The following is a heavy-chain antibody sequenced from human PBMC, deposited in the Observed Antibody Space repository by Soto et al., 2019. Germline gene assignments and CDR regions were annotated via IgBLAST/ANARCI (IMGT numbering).Heavy chain of an antibody. Sequence: QLRLQESGPGQVKASETLSLTCSISGDSISSDQYCWGWVRQPPGKGLEWIGTIYYSRRTYYNPSLKGRATVSVDTSDTQFSLSLNSVTATDTAVYYCARQNYVNKCFDSWGQGTLVSVSS. V-gene: IGHV4-39*01. CDR2: IYYSRRT. CDR1: GDSISSDQYC. CDR3: ARQNYVNKCFDS. J-gene: IGHJ5*01. D-gene: IGHD3-16*01.